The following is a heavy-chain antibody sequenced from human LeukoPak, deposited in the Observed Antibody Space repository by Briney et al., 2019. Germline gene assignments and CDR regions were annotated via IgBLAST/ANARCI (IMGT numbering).Heavy chain of an antibody. CDR1: GFTFSSYA. V-gene: IGHV3-30-3*01. CDR2: ISYDGSNK. Sequence: GRSLRLSCAASGFTFSSYAMHWVRQAPGKGLEWVAVISYDGSNKYYADSVKGRFTTSRDNSKNTLYLQMNSLRAEDTALYYCAKDMRVQSMYYYDSSGLDYWGQGTLVTVSS. D-gene: IGHD3-22*01. J-gene: IGHJ4*02. CDR3: AKDMRVQSMYYYDSSGLDY.